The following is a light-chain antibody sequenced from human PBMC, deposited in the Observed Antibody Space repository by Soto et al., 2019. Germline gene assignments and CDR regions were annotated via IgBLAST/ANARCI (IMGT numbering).Light chain of an antibody. CDR1: QGISNY. CDR3: QQYMSYS. CDR2: HAS. Sequence: DIQMTQSPSSLSASVGDRVTITCRASQGISNYLAWFQQKPGTAPKLLIYHASTLESGVLSRFSGSGSGTEFTLTISSLQPDDFATYYCQQYMSYSFGQGTKVDIK. J-gene: IGKJ1*01. V-gene: IGKV1-16*01.